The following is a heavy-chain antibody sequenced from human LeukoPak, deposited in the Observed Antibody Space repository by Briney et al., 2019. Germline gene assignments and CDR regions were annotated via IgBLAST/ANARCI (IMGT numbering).Heavy chain of an antibody. J-gene: IGHJ4*02. V-gene: IGHV3-9*01. CDR3: AKDTSAFLYSSSWTARGQFDY. D-gene: IGHD6-13*01. Sequence: GRSLRLSCAASGFTFDDYAMHWVRHAPGKGLEWVSGISWNSGSIGYADSVKGRFTISRDNAKNSLYLQMNSLRAEDTALYYCAKDTSAFLYSSSWTARGQFDYWGQGTLVTVSS. CDR2: ISWNSGSI. CDR1: GFTFDDYA.